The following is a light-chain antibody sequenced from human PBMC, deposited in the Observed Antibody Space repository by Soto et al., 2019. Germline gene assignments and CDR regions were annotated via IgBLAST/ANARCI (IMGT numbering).Light chain of an antibody. J-gene: IGLJ7*01. CDR2: DVN. V-gene: IGLV2-11*01. Sequence: QSALTQPRSVSGSPGQSVTVSCTGASSDVADFNYVSWYRQYPGKAPTLIIYDVNKRPSGVPDRFSGSESGNTASLTISGLQADDEADYYCCTYAGTYVFGGGTQLTVL. CDR1: SSDVADFNY. CDR3: CTYAGTYV.